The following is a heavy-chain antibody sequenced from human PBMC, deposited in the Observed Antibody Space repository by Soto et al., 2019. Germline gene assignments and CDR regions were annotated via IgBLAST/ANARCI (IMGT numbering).Heavy chain of an antibody. CDR3: ARGPSSLTRFDY. Sequence: WVSLRLSCAASGFTFSSYAMHWVRQAPGKGLEWVAVISYDGSNKYYADSVKGRFTISRDNSKNTLYLQMNSLRVEDTAVYYCARGPSSLTRFDYWGQGTLVTVSS. CDR1: GFTFSSYA. V-gene: IGHV3-30-3*01. D-gene: IGHD2-2*01. CDR2: ISYDGSNK. J-gene: IGHJ4*02.